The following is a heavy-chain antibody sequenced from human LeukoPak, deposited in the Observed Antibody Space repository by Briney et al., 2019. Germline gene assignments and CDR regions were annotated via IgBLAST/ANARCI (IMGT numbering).Heavy chain of an antibody. J-gene: IGHJ4*02. D-gene: IGHD2-21*02. CDR3: AREGAYCGGDCRDY. CDR2: SGIKANSYTT. CDR1: GFTFNDHY. V-gene: IGHV3-72*01. Sequence: GGSLRLSCAASGFTFNDHYMDWVRQAPGKGLEWVGRSGIKANSYTTDYAASVRGRFTISRDDSKNSLYLQMNSLKTEDTAVYYCAREGAYCGGDCRDYWGQGTLVTVSS.